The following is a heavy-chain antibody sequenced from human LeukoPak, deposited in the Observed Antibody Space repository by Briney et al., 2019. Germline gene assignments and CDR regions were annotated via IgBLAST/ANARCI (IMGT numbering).Heavy chain of an antibody. D-gene: IGHD6-19*01. Sequence: SETLSLTCSVSGGSITRNYWSWIRQPVGRGLEWIGRIYASGTTNYDPPLQSRATISLDKSKNQFSLKLSSVTAADTAVYYCAREAVASPIFGYWGQGALVTVSS. CDR3: AREAVASPIFGY. CDR2: IYASGTT. J-gene: IGHJ4*02. V-gene: IGHV4-4*07. CDR1: GGSITRNY.